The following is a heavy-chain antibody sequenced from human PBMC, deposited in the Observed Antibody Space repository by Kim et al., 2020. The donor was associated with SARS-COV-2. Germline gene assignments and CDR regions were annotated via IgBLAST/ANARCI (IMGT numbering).Heavy chain of an antibody. J-gene: IGHJ4*02. CDR1: GFSFSLNY. D-gene: IGHD3-3*01. CDR3: ARETFWRFDY. Sequence: GGSLRLSCAASGFSFSLNYMSWVRQAPGKGLEWVAKIKPDGSEKYYLDSVKGRFTISRDNAKNSLFLQTDTLRADDTAIYYCARETFWRFDYWGQETLVT. V-gene: IGHV3-7*03. CDR2: IKPDGSEK.